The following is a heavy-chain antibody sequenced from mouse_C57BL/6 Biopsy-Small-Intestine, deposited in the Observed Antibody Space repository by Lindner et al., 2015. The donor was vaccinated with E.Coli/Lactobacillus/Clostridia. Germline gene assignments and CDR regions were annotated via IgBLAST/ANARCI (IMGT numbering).Heavy chain of an antibody. J-gene: IGHJ4*01. CDR2: ISDGGSYT. D-gene: IGHD1-1*01. Sequence: VQLQESGEGLVKPGGSLKLSCAASGFTFSSYAMSWVRQTPEKRLEWVATISDGGSYTYYPDNVKGRFTISRDNAKNNLYLQMSHLKSEDTAMYYCARDRTTTVVDAMDYWGQGTSVTVSS. CDR1: GFTFSSYA. CDR3: ARDRTTTVVDAMDY. V-gene: IGHV5-4*01.